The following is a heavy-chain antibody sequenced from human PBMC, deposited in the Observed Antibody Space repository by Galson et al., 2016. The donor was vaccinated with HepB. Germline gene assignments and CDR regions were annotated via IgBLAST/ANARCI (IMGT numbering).Heavy chain of an antibody. CDR3: ARHRRLQYYYYFGLDI. V-gene: IGHV4-34*01. CDR1: GESFSGSF. Sequence: SETLSLTCGVYGESFSGSFWTWIRQSPGKGLEWIGEIDHSGNSIYNPPLKSRVTISLDTSKNHFSLRLNSVTAADTAVYYCARHRRLQYYYYFGLDIWGQGTTVTVSS. J-gene: IGHJ6*02. D-gene: IGHD5-12*01. CDR2: IDHSGNS.